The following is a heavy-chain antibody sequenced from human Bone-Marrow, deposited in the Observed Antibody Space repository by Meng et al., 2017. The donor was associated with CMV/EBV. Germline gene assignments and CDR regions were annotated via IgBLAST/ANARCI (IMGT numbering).Heavy chain of an antibody. CDR3: TRDHLSGLTSDY. J-gene: IGHJ4*02. Sequence: SETLSLTCTVSGGSISSSSYYWGWVRQPPGKGLEWIASIYYSGSTYYSPSLASRVTISVDTSKNQFSLKVSSVTAADTAVYYCTRDHLSGLTSDYWGQGTLVTVSS. CDR1: GGSISSSSYY. D-gene: IGHD1-14*01. V-gene: IGHV4-39*07. CDR2: IYYSGST.